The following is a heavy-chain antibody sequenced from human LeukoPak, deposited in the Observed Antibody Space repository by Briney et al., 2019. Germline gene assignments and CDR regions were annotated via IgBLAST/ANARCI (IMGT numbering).Heavy chain of an antibody. Sequence: ASVKVSCKASGYSFTSYGLTWVRQAPGQGLEWMGWISAYNGNTNYAQKLQGRVTMTTDTSTSTAYMELRSLRSDDTAVYYCAREIDDSTPGYGMDVWGQGTTVTVSS. CDR3: AREIDDSTPGYGMDV. V-gene: IGHV1-18*01. CDR2: ISAYNGNT. D-gene: IGHD3-22*01. CDR1: GYSFTSYG. J-gene: IGHJ6*02.